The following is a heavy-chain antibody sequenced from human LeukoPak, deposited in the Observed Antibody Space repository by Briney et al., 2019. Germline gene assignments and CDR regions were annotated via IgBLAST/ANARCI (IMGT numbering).Heavy chain of an antibody. J-gene: IGHJ4*02. D-gene: IGHD3-22*01. Sequence: ASVKVSCKASGYTFTGYYIHWVRQAPGQGLEWMGWINPNSGGTNYAQKFQGRVTMTRDTSISTAYMELSSLRSEDTAVYYCATLPKGSGYYSQPYYFDYWGQGTLVTVSS. CDR3: ATLPKGSGYYSQPYYFDY. V-gene: IGHV1-2*02. CDR2: INPNSGGT. CDR1: GYTFTGYY.